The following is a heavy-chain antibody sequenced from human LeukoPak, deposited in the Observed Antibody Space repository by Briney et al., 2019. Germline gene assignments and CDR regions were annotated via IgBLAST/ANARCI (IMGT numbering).Heavy chain of an antibody. CDR3: ATRRLAAAAGTMDRWFDP. J-gene: IGHJ5*02. D-gene: IGHD6-13*01. V-gene: IGHV1-24*01. Sequence: ASVKVSCKVSGYTLTELSMHWVRQAPGKGLEWMGGFDPEDGETIYAQKFQGRVTMTEDTSTDTAYMELSSLRSEDTAVYYCATRRLAAAAGTMDRWFDPWGQGALVTVSS. CDR2: FDPEDGET. CDR1: GYTLTELS.